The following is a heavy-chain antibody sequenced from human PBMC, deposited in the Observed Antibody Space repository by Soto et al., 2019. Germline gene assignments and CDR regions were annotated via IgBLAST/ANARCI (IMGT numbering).Heavy chain of an antibody. CDR1: GFTFSSYA. D-gene: IGHD6-13*01. J-gene: IGHJ4*02. CDR3: ARSRYSSSWYPSFDY. CDR2: ISYDGSNK. Sequence: QVPLVESGGGVVQPGRSLRLSCAASGFTFSSYAMHWVRQAPGKGLEWVAVISYDGSNKYYADSVKGRFTISRDNSKNTLYLQMNSLRAEDTAVYYCARSRYSSSWYPSFDYWGQGTLVTVSS. V-gene: IGHV3-30-3*01.